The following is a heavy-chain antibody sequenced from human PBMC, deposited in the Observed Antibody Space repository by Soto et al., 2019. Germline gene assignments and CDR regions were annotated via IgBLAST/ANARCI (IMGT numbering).Heavy chain of an antibody. CDR1: SGSISSSNW. D-gene: IGHD3-16*01. Sequence: TSETLSLTCAVSSGSISSSNWWSWVRQPPRKGLERIGAIYHSGSTNYNPSLKSRVTISVDKSKNQFSLRLNSVTAADTAVYYCADLDLGPERWADSFEDDYYYVDVCCAGGTVNVAS. J-gene: IGHJ6*03. CDR3: ADLDLGPERWADSFEDDYYYVDV. V-gene: IGHV4-4*02. CDR2: IYHSGST.